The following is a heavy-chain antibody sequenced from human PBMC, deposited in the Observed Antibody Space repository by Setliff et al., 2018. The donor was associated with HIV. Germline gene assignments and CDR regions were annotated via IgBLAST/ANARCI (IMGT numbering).Heavy chain of an antibody. CDR1: GVSVGSGDYY. CDR2: IFHSGDT. J-gene: IGHJ4*02. CDR3: ATRPRIAARPFDY. Sequence: LSLTCSVSGVSVGSGDYYWHWIRQHPEKALEWIGYIFHSGDTYYNPSLKSRISMSVDTSKNQFSLELASLTAADTAVYYCATRPRIAARPFDYWGQGMLVTVSS. V-gene: IGHV4-31*03. D-gene: IGHD6-6*01.